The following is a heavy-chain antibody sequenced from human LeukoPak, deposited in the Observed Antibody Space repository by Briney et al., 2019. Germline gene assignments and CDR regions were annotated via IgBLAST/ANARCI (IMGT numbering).Heavy chain of an antibody. CDR2: IYYSGST. CDR3: ARVHPNPNWFDP. CDR1: GGSISSYY. V-gene: IGHV4-59*01. Sequence: SETLSLTCTVSGGSISSYYWSWIRQPPGKGLEWIGYIYYSGSTNYNPSLKSRVTISVDTSKNQFSLKLSSVTAADTAAYYCARVHPNPNWFDPWGQGTLVTVSS. J-gene: IGHJ5*02.